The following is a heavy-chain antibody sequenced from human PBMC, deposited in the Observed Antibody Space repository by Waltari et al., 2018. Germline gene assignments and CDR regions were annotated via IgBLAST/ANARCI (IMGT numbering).Heavy chain of an antibody. J-gene: IGHJ4*02. CDR3: AKKLWGDQLLSFDY. V-gene: IGHV3-23*03. CDR1: GFTFSSYA. D-gene: IGHD2-2*01. CDR2: IYSGGST. Sequence: EVQLLESGGGLVQPGGSLRLSCAASGFTFSSYAMSWVRQAPGKGLEWVSVIYSGGSTYYADSVKGRFTISRDNSKNTLYLQMNSLRAEDTAVYYCAKKLWGDQLLSFDYWGQGTLVTVSS.